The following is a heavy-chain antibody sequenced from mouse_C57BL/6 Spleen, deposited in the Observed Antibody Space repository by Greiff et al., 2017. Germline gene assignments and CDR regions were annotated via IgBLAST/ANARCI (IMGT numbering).Heavy chain of an antibody. D-gene: IGHD2-4*01. CDR2: IDPSDSYT. Sequence: VQLQQPGAELVRPGTSVKLSCKASGYTFTSYWMHWVKQRPGQGLEWIGVIDPSDSYTNYNQKFKGKATLTVDTSSSTAYMQLSSLTSEDSAVYYCASVHDYDVSYWGQGTLVTVSA. CDR1: GYTFTSYW. CDR3: ASVHDYDVSY. J-gene: IGHJ3*01. V-gene: IGHV1-59*01.